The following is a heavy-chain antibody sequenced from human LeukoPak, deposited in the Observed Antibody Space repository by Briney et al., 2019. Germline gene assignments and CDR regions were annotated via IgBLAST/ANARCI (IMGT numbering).Heavy chain of an antibody. CDR3: ARAVSLWFGEPQGVDY. J-gene: IGHJ4*02. D-gene: IGHD3-10*01. CDR2: IKQDGSEK. CDR1: GFTFSSYW. V-gene: IGHV3-7*01. Sequence: PGGSLRLSCAASGFTFSSYWMSWVRQAPGKGLEWVAYIKQDGSEKYYVDSVKGRFTISRDNAKNSLYLQMNSLRAEDTAVYYCARAVSLWFGEPQGVDYWGQGTLVTVSS.